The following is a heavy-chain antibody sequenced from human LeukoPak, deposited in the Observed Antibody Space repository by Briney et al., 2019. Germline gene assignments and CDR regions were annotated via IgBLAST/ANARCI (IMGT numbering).Heavy chain of an antibody. CDR3: ARMLSLPAPLDY. J-gene: IGHJ4*02. CDR2: INTYGSNT. Sequence: GGSLRLSCAASGFTVSSNYMSWVRQAPGKGLVWVSRINTYGSNTNYADSVKGRFTISRDNAKNTLYLQMNSLRAEDTAVYYCARMLSLPAPLDYWGQGTLVTVSS. V-gene: IGHV3-74*01. CDR1: GFTVSSNY. D-gene: IGHD2-2*01.